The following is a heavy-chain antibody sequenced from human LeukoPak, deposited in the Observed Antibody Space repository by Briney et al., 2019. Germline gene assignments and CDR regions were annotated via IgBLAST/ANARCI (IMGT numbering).Heavy chain of an antibody. CDR1: GFTFSSYS. CDR2: INWNGGST. Sequence: GGSLRLSCAASGFTFSSYSMNWVRQAPGKGLEWVSGINWNGGSTGYADSVKGRFTISRDNAKNSLYLQMNSLRAEDTALYYCAREAYGSGSYPLDYWGQGTLVTVSS. D-gene: IGHD3-10*01. CDR3: AREAYGSGSYPLDY. J-gene: IGHJ4*02. V-gene: IGHV3-20*04.